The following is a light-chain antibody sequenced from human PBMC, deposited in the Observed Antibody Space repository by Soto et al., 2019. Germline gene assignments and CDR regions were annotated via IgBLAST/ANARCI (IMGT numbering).Light chain of an antibody. J-gene: IGKJ5*01. V-gene: IGKV3-20*01. CDR3: QQYGPPRSVT. CDR2: GPS. CDR1: QSVDSNY. Sequence: EILLTQSPGTLSLSPGDEATLSCRASQSVDSNYLAWYQQKPGQTPRLIIYGPSGRADGIPHRFSGSGFGTDFALTISKVEPEDLAVYYCQQYGPPRSVTFGQGTRLDIK.